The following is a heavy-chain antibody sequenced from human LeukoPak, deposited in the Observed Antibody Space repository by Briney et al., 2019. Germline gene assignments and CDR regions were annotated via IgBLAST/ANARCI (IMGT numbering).Heavy chain of an antibody. D-gene: IGHD3-22*01. CDR2: ISGSGGST. CDR1: GFTFSSYG. J-gene: IGHJ4*02. CDR3: AKDSDSSGSIGPSYCDY. Sequence: GGSLRLSCAASGFTFSSYGISWVRQAPGKGLEWVSVISGSGGSTYYADSVKGRFTISRDNSKNTVYLQVNSLRAEDTAVYYCAKDSDSSGSIGPSYCDYWGQGTLVTVSS. V-gene: IGHV3-23*01.